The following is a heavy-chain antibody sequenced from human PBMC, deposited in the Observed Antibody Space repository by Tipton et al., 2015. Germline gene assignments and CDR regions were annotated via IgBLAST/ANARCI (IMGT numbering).Heavy chain of an antibody. CDR1: GDSISSGSYY. V-gene: IGHV4-39*07. Sequence: TLSLTCTVSGDSISSGSYYWGWIRQPPGKGLEWIGSIYYSGSTYYNPSLKSRVSISVDTSKSQFFLKLNSVTAADTAVYYCARFRYYGSGTERGYFHGLDVWGQGTTVTVSS. CDR2: IYYSGST. J-gene: IGHJ6*02. CDR3: ARFRYYGSGTERGYFHGLDV. D-gene: IGHD3-10*01.